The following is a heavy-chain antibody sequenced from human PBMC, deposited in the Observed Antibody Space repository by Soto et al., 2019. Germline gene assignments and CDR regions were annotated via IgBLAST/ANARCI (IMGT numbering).Heavy chain of an antibody. V-gene: IGHV3-23*01. Sequence: DVQLLESGGGLIQPGGSLRLSCAASGFTYSNYGMNWVRQAPGKGLEWVSALSASGADTYYADSVKGRFTISRDNSKTKLYLEMNSVRAEVTALYYCAKETGSRGTFDYWGHGTLVTVSS. CDR2: LSASGADT. CDR1: GFTYSNYG. J-gene: IGHJ4*01. CDR3: AKETGSRGTFDY. D-gene: IGHD5-12*01.